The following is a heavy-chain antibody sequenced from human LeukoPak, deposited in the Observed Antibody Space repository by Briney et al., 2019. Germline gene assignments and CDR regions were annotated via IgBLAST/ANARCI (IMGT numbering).Heavy chain of an antibody. CDR2: IYSGGST. V-gene: IGHV3-66*01. CDR3: ARGDSGDGGGVVLYI. D-gene: IGHD4-17*01. CDR1: GFTVSSNY. Sequence: GGSLRLSCAASGFTVSSNYMSWVRQAPGKGLEWVSVIYSGGSTYYADSVKGRFTISRDNSKNTLYLQMNSLRAEDTAVYYCARGDSGDGGGVVLYIGGQGKRVTV. J-gene: IGHJ3*02.